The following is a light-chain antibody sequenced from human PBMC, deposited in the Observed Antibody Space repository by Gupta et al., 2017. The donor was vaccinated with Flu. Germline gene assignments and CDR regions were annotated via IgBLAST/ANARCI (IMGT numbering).Light chain of an antibody. Sequence: IVLTQSPATLSLSRGERATLTCRASQSVSSYLTWYQQKPGQAPRLLIYDASNWAIGIPARFSGSGSGTDFTLTISSLQPEDFAVYYCQQRSNWPPITFGQGTRLEIK. J-gene: IGKJ5*01. CDR1: QSVSSY. CDR2: DAS. V-gene: IGKV3-11*01. CDR3: QQRSNWPPIT.